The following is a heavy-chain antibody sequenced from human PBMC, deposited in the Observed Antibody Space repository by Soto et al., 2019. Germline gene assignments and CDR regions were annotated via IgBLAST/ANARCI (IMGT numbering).Heavy chain of an antibody. D-gene: IGHD4-4*01. Sequence: SETLSLTCTVSGGSISSYYWSWIRQPPGKGLEWIGYIYYSGSTNYNPSLKSRVTISVDTSKNQFSLKLSSVTAADTAVYYCARGMNTDSTPLDTWGQGTLVTVSS. J-gene: IGHJ5*02. V-gene: IGHV4-59*01. CDR3: ARGMNTDSTPLDT. CDR2: IYYSGST. CDR1: GGSISSYY.